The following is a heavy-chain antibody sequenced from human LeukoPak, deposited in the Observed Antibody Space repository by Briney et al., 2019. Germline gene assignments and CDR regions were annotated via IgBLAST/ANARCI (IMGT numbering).Heavy chain of an antibody. CDR2: TSYDGSNE. V-gene: IGHV3-30*18. D-gene: IGHD1-26*01. J-gene: IGHJ6*02. CDR1: GFTFSRYA. Sequence: GGSLRLSCAASGFTFSRYAMHWVRQAPGKGLEWVSLTSYDGSNEYHADSVKGRFTISRDNSKNTLYLQMNSLRAEDTAVYYCAKDREISGSYSPYYYYGMDVWGQGTTVTVSS. CDR3: AKDREISGSYSPYYYYGMDV.